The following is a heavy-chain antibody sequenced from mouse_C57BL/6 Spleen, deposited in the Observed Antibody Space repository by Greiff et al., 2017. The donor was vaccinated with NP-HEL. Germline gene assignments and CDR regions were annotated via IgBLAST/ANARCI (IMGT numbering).Heavy chain of an antibody. V-gene: IGHV3-8*01. CDR3: AKGGDDGYSFYAMDY. CDR1: GYSITSDY. CDR2: ISYSGST. J-gene: IGHJ4*01. Sequence: DVKLQESGPGLAKPSQTLSLTCSVTGYSITSDYWNWIRKFPGNKLEYMGYISYSGSTYYNPSLKSRISITRDTSKNQYYLQLNSVTTEDTATYYCAKGGDDGYSFYAMDYWGQGTSVTVSS. D-gene: IGHD2-3*01.